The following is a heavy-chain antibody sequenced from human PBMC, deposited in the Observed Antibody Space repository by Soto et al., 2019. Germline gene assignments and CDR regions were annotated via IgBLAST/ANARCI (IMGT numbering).Heavy chain of an antibody. J-gene: IGHJ4*02. Sequence: GGSLRLSCAASGFTFSSYTMHWVRQAPGKGLEWVSSISTSSTYRYIADSVTGRFTISRDNAQNSLYLQMTSLRAEDTAVYYCARDGSGAAANPYFDYWGQGTLVTVSS. D-gene: IGHD2-2*01. V-gene: IGHV3-21*04. CDR2: ISTSSTYR. CDR3: ARDGSGAAANPYFDY. CDR1: GFTFSSYT.